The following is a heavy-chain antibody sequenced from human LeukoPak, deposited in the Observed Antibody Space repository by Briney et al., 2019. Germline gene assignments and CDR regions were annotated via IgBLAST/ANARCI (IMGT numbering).Heavy chain of an antibody. D-gene: IGHD3-9*01. CDR3: ARVIHYYDILTGYLPHDAFDI. Sequence: SETLSLTCTVSGGSISSNSYYWGWIRQPPGKGLEWIGTIYYSGSTYYNPSLKSRVTISVDTSKNQFSLKLSSVTAADTAVYYCARVIHYYDILTGYLPHDAFDIWGQGTMVTVSS. J-gene: IGHJ3*02. CDR1: GGSISSNSYY. CDR2: IYYSGST. V-gene: IGHV4-39*01.